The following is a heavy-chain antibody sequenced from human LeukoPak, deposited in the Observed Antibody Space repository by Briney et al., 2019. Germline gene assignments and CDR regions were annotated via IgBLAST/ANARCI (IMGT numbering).Heavy chain of an antibody. J-gene: IGHJ3*01. CDR3: TSRGFRLPLDAFDV. Sequence: SETLSLTCTVSDGSISSSSYYWGWIRQPPGKGLEWIGTIYFDGNTFYNPSLKSRVTISVDMSKNQFSLNLRSVTAADTAAYYCTSRGFRLPLDAFDVWGQGTRVAVSS. CDR2: IYFDGNT. CDR1: DGSISSSSYY. V-gene: IGHV4-39*01. D-gene: IGHD5-24*01.